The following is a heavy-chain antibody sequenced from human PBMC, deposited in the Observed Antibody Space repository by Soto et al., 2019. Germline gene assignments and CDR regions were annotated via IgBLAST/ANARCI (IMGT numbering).Heavy chain of an antibody. CDR3: AKGFFVMGGVRSWYGQYFDY. D-gene: IGHD6-13*01. CDR1: GFTFDDYA. J-gene: IGHJ4*02. V-gene: IGHV3-9*01. Sequence: EVQLVESGGGLVQPGRSLRLSCAASGFTFDDYAMHWVRQAPGKGLEWVSGISWNSGSIGYADSVKGRFTISRDNAKNSLYLQMNSLRAEDTALYYCAKGFFVMGGVRSWYGQYFDYWGQGTLVTVSS. CDR2: ISWNSGSI.